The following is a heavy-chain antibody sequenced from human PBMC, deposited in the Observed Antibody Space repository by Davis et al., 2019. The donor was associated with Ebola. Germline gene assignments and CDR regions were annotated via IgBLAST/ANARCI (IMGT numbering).Heavy chain of an antibody. V-gene: IGHV3-9*02. Sequence: PGGSLRPSCAASGFTSDDYAMHWVRQAPGKGLEWASGISWHSGSIGYADSVKGRFTISRDNAKNSPYLQMNSLGAEDTALYYCAKDQGHIVATMGPFDYWGQGTLVTVSS. CDR1: GFTSDDYA. J-gene: IGHJ4*02. CDR2: ISWHSGSI. CDR3: AKDQGHIVATMGPFDY. D-gene: IGHD5-12*01.